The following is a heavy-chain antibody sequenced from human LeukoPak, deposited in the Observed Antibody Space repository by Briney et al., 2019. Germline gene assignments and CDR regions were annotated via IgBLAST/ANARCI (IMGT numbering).Heavy chain of an antibody. CDR2: IYGGSST. V-gene: IGHV3-66*01. CDR3: ARASKVEAFDV. D-gene: IGHD2-15*01. Sequence: GGSLRLSCAASGFTFTTYAMSWVRQAPGKGLEWVSVIYGGSSTYNADSVKGRFTISRDNSKNTLFLQMNSLRAEDTAVYYCARASKVEAFDVWGQGTMVTVSS. J-gene: IGHJ3*01. CDR1: GFTFTTYA.